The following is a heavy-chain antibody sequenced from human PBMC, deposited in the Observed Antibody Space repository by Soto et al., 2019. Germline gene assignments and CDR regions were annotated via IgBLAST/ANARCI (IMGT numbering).Heavy chain of an antibody. CDR1: GGSISSYY. V-gene: IGHV4-59*01. Sequence: SETLSLTCTVSGGSISSYYWSWIRQPPGKGLEWIGYIYYSGSTNYNPSLKSRVTISVDTSKNQFSLKLSSVTAADTAVYYCAREGWAGDSKPNNWFDPWGQGTLVTVSS. D-gene: IGHD7-27*01. CDR2: IYYSGST. CDR3: AREGWAGDSKPNNWFDP. J-gene: IGHJ5*02.